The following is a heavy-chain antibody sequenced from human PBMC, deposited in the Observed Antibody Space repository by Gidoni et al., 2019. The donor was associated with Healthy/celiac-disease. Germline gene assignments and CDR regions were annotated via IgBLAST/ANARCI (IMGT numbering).Heavy chain of an antibody. CDR2: ISSSSSYI. D-gene: IGHD3-22*01. Sequence: EVQLVESGGGLVKPGGSLRLSCAASGFTFSSYSMNWVRQAPGKGLEWVSSISSSSSYIYYADSVKGRFTISRDNAKNSLYLQMNSLRAEDTAVYYCARDRGIVVVAYYFDYWGQGTLVTVSS. CDR1: GFTFSSYS. CDR3: ARDRGIVVVAYYFDY. J-gene: IGHJ4*02. V-gene: IGHV3-21*01.